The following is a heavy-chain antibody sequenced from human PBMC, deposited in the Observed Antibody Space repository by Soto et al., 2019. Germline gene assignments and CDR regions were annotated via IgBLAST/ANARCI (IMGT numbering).Heavy chain of an antibody. J-gene: IGHJ6*02. CDR3: ASLVRSGYYYYGMDV. CDR2: IIPIFGTA. Sequence: RASVKVSCKASGGTFSSYAISWVRQAPGQGLEWMGGIIPIFGTANYAQKFQGRVTITADKSTSTAYMELSSLRSEDTAVYYCASLVRSGYYYYGMDVWAKGPRSPSP. CDR1: GGTFSSYA. V-gene: IGHV1-69*06. D-gene: IGHD2-21*01.